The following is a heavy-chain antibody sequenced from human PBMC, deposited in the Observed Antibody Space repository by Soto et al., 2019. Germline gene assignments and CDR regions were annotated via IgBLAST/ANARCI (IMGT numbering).Heavy chain of an antibody. D-gene: IGHD3-9*01. CDR3: AREDILGVRSFDY. Sequence: QTGGSLRLSCAASGFTFSGYSVNWVRQAPGKGLEWVSYISSGGKTIYYAESVKGRFTISRDNARNSQYLQMNSLRDEDTAVYYCAREDILGVRSFDYWGQGTLVTVSS. J-gene: IGHJ4*02. V-gene: IGHV3-48*02. CDR2: ISSGGKTI. CDR1: GFTFSGYS.